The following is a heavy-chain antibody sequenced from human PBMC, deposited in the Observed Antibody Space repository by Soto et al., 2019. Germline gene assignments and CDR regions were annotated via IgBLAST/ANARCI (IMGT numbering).Heavy chain of an antibody. Sequence: VQLQESGPGLVKPSETLSLTCSVSGGSVTSYYWTWIRQPPGKGLEVIGYVFYSGNTNCNPSLQSLVNMSVDSSRNHFCLTLNSATAADTAVYYCATGARSSTSDAFAVWGRGTMVTVSS. CDR2: VFYSGNT. CDR1: GGSVTSYY. D-gene: IGHD6-6*01. J-gene: IGHJ3*01. CDR3: ATGARSSTSDAFAV. V-gene: IGHV4-59*02.